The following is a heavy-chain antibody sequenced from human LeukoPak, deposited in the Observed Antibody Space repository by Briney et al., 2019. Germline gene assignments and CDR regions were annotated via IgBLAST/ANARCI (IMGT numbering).Heavy chain of an antibody. J-gene: IGHJ4*02. D-gene: IGHD2/OR15-2a*01. CDR1: GGSFRGYY. CDR3: ARAPRPVLPKVYYFDY. CDR2: INHSAST. Sequence: SETLSLTCAVYGGSFRGYYWSWIRQPPGKGLEWIGEINHSASTNYNPSLKSRVTISVDTSKNQFSLKLSSVTAADTAVYYCARAPRPVLPKVYYFDYWGQGTLVTVSS. V-gene: IGHV4-34*01.